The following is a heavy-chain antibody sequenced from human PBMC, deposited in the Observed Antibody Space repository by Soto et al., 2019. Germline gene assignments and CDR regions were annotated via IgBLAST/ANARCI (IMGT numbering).Heavy chain of an antibody. CDR1: GFTFSSYA. J-gene: IGHJ4*02. D-gene: IGHD1-7*01. Sequence: QVQLVESGGGVVQPGRSLRLSCAASGFTFSSYAMHWVRQAPGKGLEWVAVISYDGSNKYYADSVKGRFTISRDNSKNTLYLQMNSLRAEDTAVYYCASGKGTFDYWGQGTVVTVSS. V-gene: IGHV3-30-3*01. CDR3: ASGKGTFDY. CDR2: ISYDGSNK.